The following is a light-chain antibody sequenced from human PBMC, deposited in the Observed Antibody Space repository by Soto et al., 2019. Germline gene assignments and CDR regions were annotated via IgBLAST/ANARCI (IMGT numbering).Light chain of an antibody. CDR2: AAS. J-gene: IGKJ1*01. Sequence: EIVMTQSPATLSASPGERATLSCRAGQSVGSNLAWYQQKAGQAPRLLIYAASTRATGIPARFSGSGSGTEFTLTISSLQSEDFAVYSCQQYDKWPPWTFGQGTKVEI. V-gene: IGKV3-15*01. CDR3: QQYDKWPPWT. CDR1: QSVGSN.